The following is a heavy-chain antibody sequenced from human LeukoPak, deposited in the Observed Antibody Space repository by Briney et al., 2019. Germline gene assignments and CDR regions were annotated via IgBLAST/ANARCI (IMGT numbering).Heavy chain of an antibody. D-gene: IGHD3-3*01. J-gene: IGHJ6*03. CDR3: AKRYYDFWSGYYGYMDV. CDR2: INHSGST. V-gene: IGHV4-34*01. CDR1: GESFSGYY. Sequence: SETLSLTCAVFGESFSGYYWSWIRQPPGKGLEWIGEINHSGSTNYNPSLKSRVTISVDTSKNQFFLKLSSVTAADTAVYYCAKRYYDFWSGYYGYMDVWGKGTTVTVSS.